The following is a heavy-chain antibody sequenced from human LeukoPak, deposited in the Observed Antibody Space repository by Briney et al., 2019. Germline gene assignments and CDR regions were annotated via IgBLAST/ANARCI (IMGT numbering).Heavy chain of an antibody. CDR1: GFTFSDYY. D-gene: IGHD3-16*02. J-gene: IGHJ4*02. CDR3: ARYDVWGTYRAFDY. Sequence: GGSLRLSCAASGFTFSDYYMSWIRQAPGKELEWVSYISSSSSTIYYADSVKGRFTISRDNAKNSLYLQMNSLRAEDTAMYYCARYDVWGTYRAFDYWGQGTLVTVSS. V-gene: IGHV3-11*01. CDR2: ISSSSSTI.